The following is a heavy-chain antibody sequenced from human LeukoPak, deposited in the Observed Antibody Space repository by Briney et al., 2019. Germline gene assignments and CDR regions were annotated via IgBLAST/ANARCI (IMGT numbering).Heavy chain of an antibody. V-gene: IGHV5-51*01. Sequence: KPGESLKISCKVSGYSFTSYCIGWVRQMPGKGLEWMGIIYPGDSGPTYSPSFQGQVTISVDKSINTAYLQWSSLQASDTAMYYCGMSGDRVPLQDDVFDVWGQGTMVTAST. CDR3: GMSGDRVPLQDDVFDV. D-gene: IGHD1-26*01. J-gene: IGHJ3*01. CDR1: GYSFTSYC. CDR2: IYPGDSGP.